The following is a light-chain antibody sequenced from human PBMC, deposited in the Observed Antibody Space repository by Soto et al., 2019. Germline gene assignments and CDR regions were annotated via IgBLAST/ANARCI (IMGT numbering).Light chain of an antibody. CDR3: NSYTSASTYV. V-gene: IGLV2-14*03. CDR1: SSDVGTYDF. CDR2: NVY. Sequence: QSVLTQPRSVSGSPGQSVTISCTGTSSDVGTYDFVSWYQQHPGKAPKLMIYNVYSRPSGVSSRFSGSKSGNTASLTISWLQAEDEADYYCNSYTSASTYVFGTGTKLTVL. J-gene: IGLJ1*01.